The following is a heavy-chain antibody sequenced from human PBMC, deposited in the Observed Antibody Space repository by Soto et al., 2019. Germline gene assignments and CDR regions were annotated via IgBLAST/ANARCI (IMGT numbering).Heavy chain of an antibody. Sequence: PGGSLRLSCAASGFTFDDYAMHWVRQALGKGLEWVSGISWNSGSIDYADSVKGRFTISRDNAKNSLYLQMNSLRAEDTALYYCAKVRGLPPNDAFDIWGQGTMVTVSS. J-gene: IGHJ3*02. CDR1: GFTFDDYA. D-gene: IGHD3-10*01. CDR2: ISWNSGSI. V-gene: IGHV3-9*01. CDR3: AKVRGLPPNDAFDI.